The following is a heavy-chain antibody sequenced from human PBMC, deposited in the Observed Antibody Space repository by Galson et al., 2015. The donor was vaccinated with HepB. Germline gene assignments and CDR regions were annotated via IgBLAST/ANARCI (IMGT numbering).Heavy chain of an antibody. CDR2: ISYDGSNK. V-gene: IGHV3-30*18. Sequence: SLRLSCAASGFTFSSYGMHWVRQAPGKGLEWVAVISYDGSNKYYADSVKGRFTISRDNSKNTLYLQMNSLRAEDTAVYYCAKGAGDYGGFDYWGQGTLVTVSS. CDR3: AKGAGDYGGFDY. D-gene: IGHD7-27*01. CDR1: GFTFSSYG. J-gene: IGHJ4*02.